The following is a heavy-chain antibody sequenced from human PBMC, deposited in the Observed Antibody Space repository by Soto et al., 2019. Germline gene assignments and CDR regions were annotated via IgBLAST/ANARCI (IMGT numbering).Heavy chain of an antibody. CDR2: MNPNSGNT. CDR3: ARGSWYYYGMDV. CDR1: GYTFTSYD. Sequence: ASVKVSCKASGYTFTSYDINWVRQATGQGLEWMGWMNPNSGNTGYAQKFQGRVTMTRNTSISTAYMELSSLRSEDTAVYYCARGSWYYYGMDVWGQGTTVTVSS. J-gene: IGHJ6*02. V-gene: IGHV1-8*01. D-gene: IGHD6-13*01.